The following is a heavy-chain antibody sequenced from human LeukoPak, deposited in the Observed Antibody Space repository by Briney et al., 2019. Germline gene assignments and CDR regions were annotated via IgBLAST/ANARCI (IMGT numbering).Heavy chain of an antibody. D-gene: IGHD5-18*01. CDR1: GFTFSSYS. J-gene: IGHJ4*02. CDR3: ASGGDTAMVYFDY. V-gene: IGHV3-21*01. Sequence: GGSLGLSCAASGFTFSSYSMNWVRQAPGKGLEWVSSISSSSSYIYYADSVKGRFTISRDNAKNSLYLQMNSLRAEDTAVYYCASGGDTAMVYFDYWGQGTLVTVSS. CDR2: ISSSSSYI.